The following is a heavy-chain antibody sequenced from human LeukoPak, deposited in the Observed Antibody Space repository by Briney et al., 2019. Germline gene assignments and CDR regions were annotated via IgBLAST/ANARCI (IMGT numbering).Heavy chain of an antibody. V-gene: IGHV1-69*01. CDR2: IIPIFGTA. Sequence: SVKVSCKASGGTFSSYAISWVRQAPGQGLEWMGGIIPIFGTANYAQKFQGRVTITADESTSTAYMELSSLRSEDTAVYYCARGSSGWYGYYYMDVWGKGTTVTISS. D-gene: IGHD6-19*01. CDR3: ARGSSGWYGYYYMDV. J-gene: IGHJ6*03. CDR1: GGTFSSYA.